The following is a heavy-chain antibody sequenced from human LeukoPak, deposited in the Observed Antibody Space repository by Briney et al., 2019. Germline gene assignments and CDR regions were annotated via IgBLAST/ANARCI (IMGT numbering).Heavy chain of an antibody. CDR1: GYTFTGHY. CDR3: ARESSGWYHWFDP. CDR2: ISAYNGNT. D-gene: IGHD6-19*01. J-gene: IGHJ5*02. Sequence: ASVKVSCKASGYTFTGHYIHWVRQAPGQGLEWMGWISAYNGNTNYAQKLQGRVTMTTDTSTSTAYMELRSLRSDDTAVYYCARESSGWYHWFDPWGQGTLVTVSS. V-gene: IGHV1-18*04.